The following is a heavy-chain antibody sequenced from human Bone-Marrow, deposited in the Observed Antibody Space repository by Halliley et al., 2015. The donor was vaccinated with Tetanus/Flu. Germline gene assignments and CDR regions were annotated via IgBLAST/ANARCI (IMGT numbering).Heavy chain of an antibody. CDR3: ARDPTPTVGHGLEKYFDL. V-gene: IGHV1-2*02. J-gene: IGHJ2*01. D-gene: IGHD1-1*01. CDR2: PYRGAT. Sequence: PYRGATPYGQKFQGRVGLTRETSINTAYLGLSSLTSDDTAVYYCARDPTPTVGHGLEKYFDLWGRGTLVTVSS.